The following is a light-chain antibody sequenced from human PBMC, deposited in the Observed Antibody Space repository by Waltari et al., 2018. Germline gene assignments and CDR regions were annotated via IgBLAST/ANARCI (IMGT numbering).Light chain of an antibody. V-gene: IGKV1-5*03. Sequence: GDRVTITCRASQYIGPSLAWYQQAPGKAPKLLIYESSYLESGVPSTFSASGSGTEFTLTISSLQPDDFATYYCLQYNTFGSFGQGTKVEI. CDR2: ESS. CDR1: QYIGPS. CDR3: LQYNTFGS. J-gene: IGKJ1*01.